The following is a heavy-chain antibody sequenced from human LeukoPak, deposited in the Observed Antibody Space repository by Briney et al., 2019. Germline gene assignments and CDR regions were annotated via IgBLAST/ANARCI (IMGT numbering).Heavy chain of an antibody. D-gene: IGHD3-10*01. V-gene: IGHV1-18*01. CDR3: ARGWYGEIIDY. Sequence: ASVKVSCKASGYTFTSYGISWVRQAPGQGREWMGWISGYNGNTNYAQNLQGRVTMTTDTSTSTAYMELRSLRSDDTAVYYCARGWYGEIIDYWGQGTLVTVSS. CDR1: GYTFTSYG. J-gene: IGHJ4*02. CDR2: ISGYNGNT.